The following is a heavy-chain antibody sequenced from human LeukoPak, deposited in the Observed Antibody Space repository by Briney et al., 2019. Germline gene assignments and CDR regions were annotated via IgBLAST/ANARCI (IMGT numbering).Heavy chain of an antibody. CDR3: ARDRDRSTNQWELPQDAFDI. CDR2: ISAYNGNT. Sequence: ASVKVSCKASRYTLTSYGISWVRQAPGQGREWMGWISAYNGNTNYAKKLGGRASMTTDTSTSTAYMELRSLRSDDTAVYYCARDRDRSTNQWELPQDAFDIWGQGTMVTVSS. J-gene: IGHJ3*02. V-gene: IGHV1-18*01. CDR1: RYTLTSYG. D-gene: IGHD1-26*01.